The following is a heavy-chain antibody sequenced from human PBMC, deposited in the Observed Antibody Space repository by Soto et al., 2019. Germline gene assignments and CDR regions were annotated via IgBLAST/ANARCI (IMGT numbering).Heavy chain of an antibody. J-gene: IGHJ6*02. Sequence: GGSLRLSCAASGFTFSSYGMHWVRQAPGKGLEWVAVIWYDGSNKYYADSVKGRFTISRDNSKNTLYLQMNSLRAEDTAVYYCARDSITGTPLSDPWSYYGMDVWGQGTTVTVSS. CDR1: GFTFSSYG. D-gene: IGHD1-20*01. V-gene: IGHV3-33*01. CDR2: IWYDGSNK. CDR3: ARDSITGTPLSDPWSYYGMDV.